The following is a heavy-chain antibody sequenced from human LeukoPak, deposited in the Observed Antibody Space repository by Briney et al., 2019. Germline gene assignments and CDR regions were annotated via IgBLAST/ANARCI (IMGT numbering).Heavy chain of an antibody. V-gene: IGHV3-30*04. J-gene: IGHJ6*03. CDR3: ARDAAVAGTRDYYYYYMDV. Sequence: SGRSLRLSCAASGFTFSSYAMHWVRQAPGKGLEWVAVISYDGSNKYYADSVKGRFTISRDNSKNTLYLQMNSLRAEDTAVYYCARDAAVAGTRDYYYYYMDVWGKGTTVTVSS. CDR2: ISYDGSNK. CDR1: GFTFSSYA. D-gene: IGHD6-19*01.